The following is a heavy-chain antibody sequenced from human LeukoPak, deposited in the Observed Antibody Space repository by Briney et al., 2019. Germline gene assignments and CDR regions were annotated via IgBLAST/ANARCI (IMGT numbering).Heavy chain of an antibody. D-gene: IGHD3-10*01. CDR1: GFTFSSYE. CDR2: ISSSSSLI. Sequence: GGSLRLSCAASGFTFSSYEMNWVRQAPGKGLEWVSYISSSSSLIYYADSVKGRFIISRDNAKNSLYLQMNSLRVEDTAVYYCARVSGRGGINDFWGQGTLVTVSS. V-gene: IGHV3-48*01. J-gene: IGHJ4*02. CDR3: ARVSGRGGINDF.